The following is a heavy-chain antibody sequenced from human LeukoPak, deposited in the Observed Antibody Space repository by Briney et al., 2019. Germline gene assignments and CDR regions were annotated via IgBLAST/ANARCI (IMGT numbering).Heavy chain of an antibody. CDR3: AKDWSIFGARDWFDP. CDR1: GYSISSGYY. Sequence: SETLSLTCTVSGYSISSGYYWGWIRQPPGKGLEWIGRIYSTGSTSYNPSLTSRVTISRDTSKNQFSLNLSSVTAADTAVYYCAKDWSIFGARDWFDPWGQGILVTVSS. D-gene: IGHD3-3*01. CDR2: IYSTGST. J-gene: IGHJ5*02. V-gene: IGHV4-38-2*02.